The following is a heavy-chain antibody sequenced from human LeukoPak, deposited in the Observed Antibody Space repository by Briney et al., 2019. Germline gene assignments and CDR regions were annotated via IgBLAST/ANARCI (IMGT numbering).Heavy chain of an antibody. CDR2: TTTAGRYI. D-gene: IGHD3-22*01. J-gene: IGHJ4*02. CDR3: ARSFDSSGYFQTYYFDY. CDR1: GFTVSTYT. V-gene: IGHV3-21*01. Sequence: GGSLRLSCAASGFTVSTYTMSWVRQAPGKGLEWVSSTTTAGRYIYYADSVRGRFTISRDNAKNSLYLQMNTLRAEDTAVYYCARSFDSSGYFQTYYFDYGGQGTLVTVSS.